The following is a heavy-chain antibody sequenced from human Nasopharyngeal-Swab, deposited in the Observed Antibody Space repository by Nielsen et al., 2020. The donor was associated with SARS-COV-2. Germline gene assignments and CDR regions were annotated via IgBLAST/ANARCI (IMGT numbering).Heavy chain of an antibody. D-gene: IGHD2-2*01. CDR3: ARDQGYCSSTSCYEFDY. V-gene: IGHV3-21*01. J-gene: IGHJ4*02. CDR1: GFTFSSYS. CDR2: ISSSSSYI. Sequence: GGSLRLSCAASGFTFSSYSMNWARQAPGKGLEWVSSISSSSSYIYYADSVKGRFTISRDNAKNSLYLQMNSLRAEDTAVYYCARDQGYCSSTSCYEFDYWGQGTLVTVSS.